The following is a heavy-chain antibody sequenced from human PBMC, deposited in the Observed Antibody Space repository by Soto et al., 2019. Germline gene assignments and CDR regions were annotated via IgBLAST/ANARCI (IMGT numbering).Heavy chain of an antibody. V-gene: IGHV3-48*03. CDR3: ARSGGDYRPFDS. D-gene: IGHD2-21*01. CDR2: MTGSGSAI. J-gene: IGHJ4*02. Sequence: PGGSLRLSCAASGFSFSNSEMNWIRQAPGKGLEWVAHMTGSGSAIYYADSVKGRFTISRDNAKNSLYLHLNSLRAEDTALYYCARSGGDYRPFDSWGQGTLVTVS. CDR1: GFSFSNSE.